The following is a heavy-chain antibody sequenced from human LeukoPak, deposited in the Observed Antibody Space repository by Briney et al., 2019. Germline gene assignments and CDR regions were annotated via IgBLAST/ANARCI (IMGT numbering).Heavy chain of an antibody. CDR3: ARTVSGYYFNA. Sequence: KTSETLSLTCTVSGGSTNSYYRSWIRQSPGKGLEWIGYVAYSGSTNYNPSHKSRVTISLDTSKNQFSLKLSSVTAADTAVYYCARTVSGYYFNAWGPGTLVTVSS. CDR2: VAYSGST. J-gene: IGHJ5*02. V-gene: IGHV4-59*01. D-gene: IGHD5-12*01. CDR1: GGSTNSYY.